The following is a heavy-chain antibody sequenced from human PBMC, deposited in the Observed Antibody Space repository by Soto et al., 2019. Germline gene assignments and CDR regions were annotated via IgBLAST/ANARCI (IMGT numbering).Heavy chain of an antibody. Sequence: GGSLRLSCAASAFTFSSYAMNWVRQAPGKGLEWVAVMSYDGNNKYYVDSVKGRFTISRDNSKNTLYLQMNSLSPEDTAVYYCARDSWNNYYGMDVWGRGTTVTVSS. J-gene: IGHJ6*02. CDR1: AFTFSSYA. D-gene: IGHD1-1*01. V-gene: IGHV3-30-3*01. CDR2: MSYDGNNK. CDR3: ARDSWNNYYGMDV.